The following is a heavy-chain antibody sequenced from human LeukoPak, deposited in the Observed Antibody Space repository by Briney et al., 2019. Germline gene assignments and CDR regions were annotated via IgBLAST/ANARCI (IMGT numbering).Heavy chain of an antibody. J-gene: IGHJ5*02. CDR2: IYYSGST. CDR3: ARYHQEFDP. D-gene: IGHD1-14*01. CDR1: TGSISNSGYY. V-gene: IGHV4-39*07. Sequence: SETLSLTCAVSTGSISNSGYYWAWIRQPPGKGLEWIGSIYYSGSTNYNPSLKSRVTISVDTSKNQFSLELSSVTAADTAVYYCARYHQEFDPWGQGTLVTVSS.